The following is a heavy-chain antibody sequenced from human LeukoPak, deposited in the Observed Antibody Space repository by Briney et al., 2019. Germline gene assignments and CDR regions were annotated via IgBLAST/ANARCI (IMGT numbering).Heavy chain of an antibody. CDR1: GYTFTGFY. V-gene: IGHV1-2*02. CDR2: INPKNGAT. D-gene: IGHD4-17*01. CDR3: ARPTHRLTVTTAIDY. Sequence: ASVKVSCKPSGYTFTGFYIHWVRQAPGQGLQWMGWINPKNGATKYSQNFRARVTMTRGTSIDTAYMELSSLTSDDTAIYYCARPTHRLTVTTAIDYWGQGTLVTVSS. J-gene: IGHJ4*02.